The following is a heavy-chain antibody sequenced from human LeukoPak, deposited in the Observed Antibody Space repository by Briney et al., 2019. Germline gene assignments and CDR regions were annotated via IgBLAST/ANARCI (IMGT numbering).Heavy chain of an antibody. Sequence: GGSLRLSSRAAGFTFSSFAMSWRRQTPEKGLEWVSVISGGGVTTDCADSVKGRFTTSRDNSDDTLYLQMDSLRGEDKAIYYCVKDRTYSGTYQGAFDIWGQGTMVTVSS. J-gene: IGHJ3*02. CDR1: GFTFSSFA. CDR2: ISGGGVTT. V-gene: IGHV3-23*01. CDR3: VKDRTYSGTYQGAFDI. D-gene: IGHD1-26*01.